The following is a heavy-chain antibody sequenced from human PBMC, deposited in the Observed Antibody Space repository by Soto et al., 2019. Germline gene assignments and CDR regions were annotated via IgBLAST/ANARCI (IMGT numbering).Heavy chain of an antibody. CDR2: IYYRGGT. J-gene: IGHJ4*02. CDR1: SGSINSYY. V-gene: IGHV4-59*01. CDR3: ARDNGYCNGGNCYGSFDS. D-gene: IGHD2-15*01. Sequence: NPSETLSLTCTVSSGSINSYYWSWIRQPPGKGLEWIGYIYYRGGTNYNPSLKSRVTISVGTSKNQFSLKLRSVTAADTAVYFCARDNGYCNGGNCYGSFDSWGQGTLVTVSS.